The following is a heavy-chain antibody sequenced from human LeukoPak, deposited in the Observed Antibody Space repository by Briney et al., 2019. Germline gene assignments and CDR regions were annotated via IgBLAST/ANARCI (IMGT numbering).Heavy chain of an antibody. CDR3: ARHYGSGPLRGLGYFDY. J-gene: IGHJ4*02. D-gene: IGHD3-10*01. V-gene: IGHV3-7*01. CDR2: IKQDGSEK. Sequence: PGGSLRLSCAASGFTFSSYWMSWVRQAPGKGLEWVANIKQDGSEKSYVDSVKGRFTISRDNAKNSLYLQMYSLRAEDTAVYYCARHYGSGPLRGLGYFDYWGQGTLVTVSS. CDR1: GFTFSSYW.